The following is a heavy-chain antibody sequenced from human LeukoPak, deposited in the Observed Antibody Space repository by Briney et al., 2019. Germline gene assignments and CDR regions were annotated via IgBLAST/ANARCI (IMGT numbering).Heavy chain of an antibody. CDR3: ARDPRPTYYYESSQPDY. D-gene: IGHD3-22*01. J-gene: IGHJ4*02. CDR2: INPNSGGT. V-gene: IGHV1-2*02. Sequence: ASVKVSCKASGYTFTGYYMHWVRQAPGQGLEWMGWINPNSGGTNYAQKFQGRVTMTRDTSISTAYMELSRLRSDDTAVYYCARDPRPTYYYESSQPDYWGQGTLVTVSS. CDR1: GYTFTGYY.